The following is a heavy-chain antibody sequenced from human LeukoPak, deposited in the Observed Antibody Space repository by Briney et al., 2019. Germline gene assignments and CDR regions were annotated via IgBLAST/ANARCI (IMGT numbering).Heavy chain of an antibody. CDR3: ARKGLGDY. V-gene: IGHV3-9*01. CDR2: ISWNSGSI. CDR1: GFTFDDYA. D-gene: IGHD3/OR15-3a*01. J-gene: IGHJ4*02. Sequence: GGSLRLSCAASGFTFDDYAMHWVRQAPGKGLEWVSGISWNSGSIGYADSVKGRFTISRDNAKNSLYLQMNSLRVDDTAVYYCARKGLGDYWGQGTLVTVSS.